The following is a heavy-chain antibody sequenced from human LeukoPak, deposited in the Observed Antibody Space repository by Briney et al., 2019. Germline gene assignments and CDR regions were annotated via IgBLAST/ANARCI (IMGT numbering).Heavy chain of an antibody. Sequence: TGGSLRLSCAASGFAFSSYAMSWVRQAPGKGLEWVSSISASGGSTYYAGSVKGRFTISRDNPENTLFLQLNSLRAEDTAVYYCAKGLHGYDFDYWGQGALVSVSS. CDR3: AKGLHGYDFDY. J-gene: IGHJ4*02. CDR1: GFAFSSYA. D-gene: IGHD5-12*01. CDR2: ISASGGST. V-gene: IGHV3-23*01.